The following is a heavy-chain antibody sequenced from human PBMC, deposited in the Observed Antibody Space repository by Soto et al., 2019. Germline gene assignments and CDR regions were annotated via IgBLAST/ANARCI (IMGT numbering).Heavy chain of an antibody. V-gene: IGHV3-33*01. Sequence: SLRLPCAASGFTFSSYGVHGVLQAQGNGLEWVAVIWYDGSNRYYADSVKGRFTISRDNSKNTLYLQMNSLRAEDTAVYYCAREGDYGGTQYNCFDPWRQGTPVTVSS. CDR1: GFTFSSYG. D-gene: IGHD4-17*01. CDR3: AREGDYGGTQYNCFDP. J-gene: IGHJ5*02. CDR2: IWYDGSNR.